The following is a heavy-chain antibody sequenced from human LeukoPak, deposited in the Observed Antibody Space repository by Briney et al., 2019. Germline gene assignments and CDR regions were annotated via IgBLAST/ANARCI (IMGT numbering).Heavy chain of an antibody. D-gene: IGHD5-24*01. CDR2: THESEST. V-gene: IGHV4-59*11. J-gene: IGHJ4*02. CDR1: GDSIRSPF. Sequence: SETLSLTCSLSGDSIRSPFYKWVRQPPGRGLEWIGVTHESESTNYNPTLKGRVTISVYTSKNQFSLSLTSVTAADTAVYYCVIGRGWLPDYWGQGTLVTVSS. CDR3: VIGRGWLPDY.